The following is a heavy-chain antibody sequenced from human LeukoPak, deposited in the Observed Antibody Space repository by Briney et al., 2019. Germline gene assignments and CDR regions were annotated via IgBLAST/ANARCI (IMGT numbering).Heavy chain of an antibody. J-gene: IGHJ4*02. CDR2: IHTSGST. D-gene: IGHD3-22*01. CDR3: ARDQYYYDSSGYLTFDY. V-gene: IGHV4-4*07. CDR1: GVSISSYY. Sequence: PSETLSLTCTVSGVSISSYYWSWIRQPAGKGLEWIGHIHTSGSTNYNPSLKSRVTMSVDTSKNQFSLKLSVTAADTAVYHCARDQYYYDSSGYLTFDYWGQGTLVTVSS.